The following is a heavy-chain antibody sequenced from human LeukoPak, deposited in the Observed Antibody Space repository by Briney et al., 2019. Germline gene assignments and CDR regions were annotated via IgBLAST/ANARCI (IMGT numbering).Heavy chain of an antibody. Sequence: ASVKVSCKASGYTFTSYYMHWVRQAPGQGLGWMGIINPSGGSTSYAQKFQGRVTMTRDTSTSTVYMELSSLRSEDTAVYYCATQTGTTLAQDDWGQGTLVTVSS. V-gene: IGHV1-46*01. CDR3: ATQTGTTLAQDD. J-gene: IGHJ4*02. CDR2: INPSGGST. D-gene: IGHD1-7*01. CDR1: GYTFTSYY.